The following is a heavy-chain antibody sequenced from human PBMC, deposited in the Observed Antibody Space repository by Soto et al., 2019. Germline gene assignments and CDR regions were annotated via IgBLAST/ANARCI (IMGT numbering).Heavy chain of an antibody. D-gene: IGHD6-19*01. CDR1: GFPFSTYA. CDR2: TSNGGNT. Sequence: GGSLRLSCEASGFPFSTYAMTWVRQVPGKGLEWVSTTSNGGNTEFAESVRGRFTVFRDNSKNTIYLQMNSLRAEDTAVYYCAKTPYSSGWAIDYWGQGTLVTVSS. J-gene: IGHJ4*02. V-gene: IGHV3-23*01. CDR3: AKTPYSSGWAIDY.